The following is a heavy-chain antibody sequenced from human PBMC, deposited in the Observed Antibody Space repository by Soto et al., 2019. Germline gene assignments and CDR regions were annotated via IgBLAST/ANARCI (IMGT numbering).Heavy chain of an antibody. CDR1: GFTFDDYA. CDR2: ISWNSGSI. Sequence: LRLSCAASGFTFDDYAMHWVRQAPGKGLEWVSGISWNSGSIGYADSVKGRFTISRDNAKNSLYLQMNSLRAEDTALYYCARDQYYYDSGGYPGLYDYWGQRTLVTVSS. V-gene: IGHV3-9*01. CDR3: ARDQYYYDSGGYPGLYDY. D-gene: IGHD3-22*01. J-gene: IGHJ4*02.